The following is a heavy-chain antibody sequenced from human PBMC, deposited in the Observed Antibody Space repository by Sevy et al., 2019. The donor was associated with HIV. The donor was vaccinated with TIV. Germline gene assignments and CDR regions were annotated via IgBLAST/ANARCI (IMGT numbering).Heavy chain of an antibody. CDR2: LNPGNGNT. J-gene: IGHJ4*02. V-gene: IGHV1-3*01. Sequence: ASVKVSCKASGYTFMTYTIHWVRQGPGQRLEWMGWLNPGNGNTKYSQKFQGRITITREKSATTAYMELASLRSEDTAIYYCARDPYARRGFDYWGQGTLVTVSS. D-gene: IGHD3-16*01. CDR3: ARDPYARRGFDY. CDR1: GYTFMTYT.